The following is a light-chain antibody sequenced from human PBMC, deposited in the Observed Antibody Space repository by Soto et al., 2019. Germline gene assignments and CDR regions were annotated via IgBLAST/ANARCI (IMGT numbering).Light chain of an antibody. CDR3: QQLNSYPLT. V-gene: IGKV1-9*01. CDR2: DAS. J-gene: IGKJ4*01. CDR1: QGISTY. Sequence: DIQMTQSPSSLSASVGDRVTITCRASQGISTYLVWYQQRQGRAPKLLIYDASTLQSGVPSRFSGSGSGTEFTLTISSLQPEDFGTYYCQQLNSYPLTFGGGTKVEI.